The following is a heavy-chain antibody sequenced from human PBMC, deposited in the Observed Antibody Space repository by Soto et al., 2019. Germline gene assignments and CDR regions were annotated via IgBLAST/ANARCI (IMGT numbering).Heavy chain of an antibody. V-gene: IGHV1-18*04. CDR3: ARVWGRYKAPSGGAGFDP. D-gene: IGHD3-16*01. CDR1: GYSFTSNA. J-gene: IGHJ5*02. Sequence: ASVKVSCKASGYSFTSNAITWVRQAPGQGLEWMGWISTYSGDANYAQKFQGRVTMTTDTSTNTAYMELRSLRSDDTAVYYCARVWGRYKAPSGGAGFDPWGQGTLVTVSS. CDR2: ISTYSGDA.